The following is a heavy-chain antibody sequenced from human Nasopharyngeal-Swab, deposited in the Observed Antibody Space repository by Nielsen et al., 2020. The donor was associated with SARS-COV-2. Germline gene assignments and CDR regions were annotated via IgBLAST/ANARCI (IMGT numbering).Heavy chain of an antibody. CDR2: IYYSGST. J-gene: IGHJ5*02. CDR3: ARDLGIRFLEWLPGFDP. Sequence: SETLSLTCTVSGGSISSYYWSWIRQPPGKGLEWIGYIYYSGSTNYNPSLKSRVTISVDTSKNQFSLKLSSVTAADTAVYYCARDLGIRFLEWLPGFDPCGQGTLVTVSS. V-gene: IGHV4-59*13. CDR1: GGSISSYY. D-gene: IGHD3-3*01.